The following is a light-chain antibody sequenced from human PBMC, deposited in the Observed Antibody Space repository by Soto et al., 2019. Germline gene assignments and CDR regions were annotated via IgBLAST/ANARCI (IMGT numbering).Light chain of an antibody. Sequence: EIVLTQSPGTLSLSPGERATLSCRASQSVRSNYLGWYQQKPGQAPRLLIYAASSRATGIPDRFSGSGSGTDFTLTISRLEPEDFAVYYCQQYAESPLTFGGGTKVDIK. J-gene: IGKJ4*01. CDR3: QQYAESPLT. CDR1: QSVRSNY. CDR2: AAS. V-gene: IGKV3-20*01.